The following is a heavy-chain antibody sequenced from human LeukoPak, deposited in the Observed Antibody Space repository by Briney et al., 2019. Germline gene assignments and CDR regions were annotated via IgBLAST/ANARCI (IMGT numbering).Heavy chain of an antibody. CDR2: ISAYNGDT. J-gene: IGHJ6*03. CDR1: DYTFTSYG. V-gene: IGHV1-18*01. CDR3: ARVGTPMVTIVAPYYMDV. Sequence: GASVKVSCKASDYTFTSYGITWVRQAPGQGLEWMGWISAYNGDTSYAQKFQVRVTMTTDTSTTTAYMELRSLRSDDTAVYYCARVGTPMVTIVAPYYMDVWGKGTTVTVSS. D-gene: IGHD5-18*01.